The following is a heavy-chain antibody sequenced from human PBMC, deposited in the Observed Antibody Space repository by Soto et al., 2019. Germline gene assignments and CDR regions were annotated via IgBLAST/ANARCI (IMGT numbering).Heavy chain of an antibody. CDR1: GFIFSNYF. Sequence: QVQLVESGGGVVQPGRSLRLSCAASGFIFSNYFMYWVRQAPGKGLEWVAFMSYDGTTKNYADSVKVRFTISRDNSKNTLYLQITTLNHEDRGDYHCTGDVLCSRHFDDWGQGTPVTVSS. D-gene: IGHD2-8*01. CDR3: TGDVLCSRHFDD. CDR2: MSYDGTTK. J-gene: IGHJ4*03. V-gene: IGHV3-30-3*01.